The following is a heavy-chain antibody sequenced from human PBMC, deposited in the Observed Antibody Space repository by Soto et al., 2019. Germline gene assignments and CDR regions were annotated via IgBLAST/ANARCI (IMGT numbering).Heavy chain of an antibody. CDR3: ARGGPDCSGGSCYSAEYFQH. CDR2: ISSSGSTI. V-gene: IGHV3-48*03. CDR1: GFTFSSYE. D-gene: IGHD2-15*01. J-gene: IGHJ1*01. Sequence: LSLTCAASGFTFSSYEMNWVRQAPGKGLEWVSYISSSGSTIYYADSVKGRFTISRDNAKNSLYLQMNSLRAEDTAVHYCARGGPDCSGGSCYSAEYFQHWGQGTLVTVSS.